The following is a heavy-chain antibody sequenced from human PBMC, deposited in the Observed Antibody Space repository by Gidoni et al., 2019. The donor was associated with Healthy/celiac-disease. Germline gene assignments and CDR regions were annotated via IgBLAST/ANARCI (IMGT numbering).Heavy chain of an antibody. CDR2: ISDDGSNK. V-gene: IGHV3-30*18. CDR1: GFTFSSYG. J-gene: IGHJ4*02. CDR3: AKQTSKLGGGSEFDY. Sequence: QVQLVESGGGVVQPGRSLRPPCAAAGFTFSSYGSHWGRQAPVKGLGWVSVISDDGSNKYYADSVKGRFTISRDNSKNTLYLQMNSLRAEDTAVYYCAKQTSKLGGGSEFDYWGQGTLVTVSS. D-gene: IGHD7-27*01.